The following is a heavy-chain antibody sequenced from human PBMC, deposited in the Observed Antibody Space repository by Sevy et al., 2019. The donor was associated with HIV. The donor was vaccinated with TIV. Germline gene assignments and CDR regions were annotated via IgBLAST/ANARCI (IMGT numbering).Heavy chain of an antibody. D-gene: IGHD3-22*01. CDR2: ISGSGAST. V-gene: IGHV3-23*01. CDR3: AKTPRHGGSSGYYLYSFDI. Sequence: GGSLRLSCAASEFTFSSYAMSWVRQAPGKGLEWVSAISGSGASTNYADSVKGRFTISRDNSKNTLYLQMNSLRDEDTAVYYCAKTPRHGGSSGYYLYSFDIWGQGTMVTVSS. CDR1: EFTFSSYA. J-gene: IGHJ3*02.